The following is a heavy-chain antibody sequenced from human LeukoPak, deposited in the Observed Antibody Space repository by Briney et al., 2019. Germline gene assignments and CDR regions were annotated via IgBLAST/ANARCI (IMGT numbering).Heavy chain of an antibody. V-gene: IGHV4-38-2*02. J-gene: IGHJ4*02. CDR2: IYHSGRT. Sequence: SSETLSLTCTVSGYSISSGYYWGYMRQPPGTGLEWIGSIYHSGRTHYNPSLKSRVNISVDTSKNQFSLKLSSVTAADTAEYYCARVLPITPYFDYWGQGTLVTVSS. CDR3: ARVLPITPYFDY. CDR1: GYSISSGYY. D-gene: IGHD1-20*01.